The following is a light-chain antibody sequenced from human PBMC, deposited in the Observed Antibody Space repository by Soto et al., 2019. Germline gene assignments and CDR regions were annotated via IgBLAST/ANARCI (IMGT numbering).Light chain of an antibody. CDR2: FAS. J-gene: IGKJ4*01. Sequence: AIQLTQSPSSLSASVGDRVNITCRASQGISTALAWHQQKPGKAPRLLIFFASNLESGVPSRFSGRGSGTDFTLTISSLQPEDFAAYYCQQFNGYPLTFGGGNKVE. CDR1: QGISTA. CDR3: QQFNGYPLT. V-gene: IGKV1-13*02.